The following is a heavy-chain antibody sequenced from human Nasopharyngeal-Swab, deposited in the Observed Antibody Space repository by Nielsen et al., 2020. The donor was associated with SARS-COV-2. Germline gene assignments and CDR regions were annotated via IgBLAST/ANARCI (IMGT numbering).Heavy chain of an antibody. CDR1: GFTFSSYA. CDR3: ARDTPAMFAY. J-gene: IGHJ4*02. Sequence: GGSLRLSCAASGFTFSSYAMRWVRQAPGKGLEWVSTINNSGGSTYYADSVKGRFTISRDNSKNTLYLQLNSLRAEDTAVYYCARDTPAMFAYWGQGTLVTVSS. V-gene: IGHV3-23*01. CDR2: INNSGGST.